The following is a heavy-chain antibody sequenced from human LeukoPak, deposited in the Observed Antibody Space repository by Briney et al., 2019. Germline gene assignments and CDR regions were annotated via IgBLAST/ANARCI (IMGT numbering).Heavy chain of an antibody. D-gene: IGHD6-6*01. CDR1: GGTFSSYA. V-gene: IGHV1-69*13. CDR2: IIPIFGTA. J-gene: IGHJ6*02. Sequence: ASVKVSCKASGGTFSSYAISWVRQAPGQGLEWMGGIIPIFGTANYAQKFQGRVTITADESTSTAYMELSSLRSEDTAVYYCARDSGGSSSSPAHYYYYYGMDVWGQGTTVTVS. CDR3: ARDSGGSSSSPAHYYYYYGMDV.